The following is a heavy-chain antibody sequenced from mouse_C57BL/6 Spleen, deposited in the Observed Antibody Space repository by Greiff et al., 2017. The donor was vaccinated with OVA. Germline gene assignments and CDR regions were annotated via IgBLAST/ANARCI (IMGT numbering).Heavy chain of an antibody. CDR2: IWRGGST. J-gene: IGHJ1*03. CDR1: GFSLTSYG. Sequence: QVQLQQSGPGLVQPSQSLSITCTVSGFSLTSYGVHWVRQSPGKGLEWLGVIWRGGSTDYNAAFMSRPSITKDNSKSQVFFKMNSLQADDTAIYYCATYYYGSIYGYFDVWGTGTTVTVSS. D-gene: IGHD1-1*01. V-gene: IGHV2-5*01. CDR3: ATYYYGSIYGYFDV.